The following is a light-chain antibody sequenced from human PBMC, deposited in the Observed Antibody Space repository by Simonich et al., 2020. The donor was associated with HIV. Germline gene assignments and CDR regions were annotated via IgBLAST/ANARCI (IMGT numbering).Light chain of an antibody. CDR2: WAS. V-gene: IGKV4-1*01. J-gene: IGKJ1*01. CDR3: QQYYSTPPT. CDR1: QSVSSN. Sequence: EIVMTPSPATLSVSPGERATLSCTASQSVSSNLAWNQQKPVQPPNLLFYWASTRESGVPDRFSGSGSGTDFTLTISSLQAEDVAVYYCQQYYSTPPTFGQGTKVEIK.